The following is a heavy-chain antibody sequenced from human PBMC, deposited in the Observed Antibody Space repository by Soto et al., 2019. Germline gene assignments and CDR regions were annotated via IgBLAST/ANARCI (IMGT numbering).Heavy chain of an antibody. CDR3: SSGNVPDLFSLPTQRTSDP. CDR1: GYTLRTYW. D-gene: IGHD2-21*01. Sequence: GQDLQDSYKGSGYTLRTYWIVGGRQMPGKSLEWMGIIYPSDSRVNYNPSVQGQVTLSADKSLSTTYLQWSSLKASDTAIYFCSSGNVPDLFSLPTQRTSDP. V-gene: IGHV5-51*01. CDR2: IYPSDSRV. J-gene: IGHJ5*02.